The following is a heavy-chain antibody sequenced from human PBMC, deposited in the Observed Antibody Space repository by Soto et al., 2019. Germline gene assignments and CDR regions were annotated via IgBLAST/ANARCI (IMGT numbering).Heavy chain of an antibody. CDR1: GYSFTSHW. Sequence: GESLKISCKTSGYSFTSHWIAWVRQMPGKGLEWMGIIYPSDSDIRYRPSFQGQVTISVDKFISTAYLQWSSLKASDTATYYCARQDYSNYRGGMDVWGQGTTVTVSS. CDR2: IYPSDSDI. J-gene: IGHJ6*02. V-gene: IGHV5-51*01. CDR3: ARQDYSNYRGGMDV. D-gene: IGHD2-2*01.